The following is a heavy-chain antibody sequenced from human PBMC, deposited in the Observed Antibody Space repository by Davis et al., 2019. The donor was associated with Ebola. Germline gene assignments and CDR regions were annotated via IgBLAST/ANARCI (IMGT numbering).Heavy chain of an antibody. J-gene: IGHJ5*02. V-gene: IGHV5-51*01. CDR2: IYPGDSDT. CDR3: ARITMVRGPSP. Sequence: PGGSLRLSCKGSGYSFTSYWIGWVRQLPGKGLEWMGIIYPGDSDTRYSPSFQGHVTISADKSISTAYLQWSSLKASDTAMYYCARITMVRGPSPWGQGTLVTVSS. D-gene: IGHD3-10*01. CDR1: GYSFTSYW.